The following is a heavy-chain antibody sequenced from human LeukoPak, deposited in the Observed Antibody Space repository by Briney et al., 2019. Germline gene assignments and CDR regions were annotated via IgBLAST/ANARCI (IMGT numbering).Heavy chain of an antibody. CDR3: ASLYHDYGDSDAFDI. CDR1: GFTFTDHY. J-gene: IGHJ3*02. V-gene: IGHV4-59*11. D-gene: IGHD4-17*01. Sequence: PVGSLRLSCAAPGFTFTDHYIESVRHAPEGRLECVWYIYSSGSTNYNPFLKSRVTISVDTSKNQFSLKLSSVTAADTAVYYCASLYHDYGDSDAFDIWGQGTMVTVSS. CDR2: IYSSGST.